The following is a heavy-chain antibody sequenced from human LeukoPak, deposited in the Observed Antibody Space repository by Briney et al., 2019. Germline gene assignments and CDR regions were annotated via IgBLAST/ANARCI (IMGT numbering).Heavy chain of an antibody. D-gene: IGHD4-17*01. J-gene: IGHJ3*02. V-gene: IGHV3-48*02. CDR2: ISSSSSTI. CDR3: ARDAESEKYGDFPDAFDI. Sequence: PGGSLRLSCAASGFTFSSYSMNWVRQAPGKGLEWVSYISSSSSTIYYADSVKGRFTISRDNAKNSLYLQMNSLRDEDAAVYYCARDAESEKYGDFPDAFDIWGQGTMVTVSS. CDR1: GFTFSSYS.